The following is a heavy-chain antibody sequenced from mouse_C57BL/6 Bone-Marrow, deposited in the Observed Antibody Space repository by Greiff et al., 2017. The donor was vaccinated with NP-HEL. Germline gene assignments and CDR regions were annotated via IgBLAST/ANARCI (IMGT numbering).Heavy chain of an antibody. CDR3: ARRWGYGSGGALDY. J-gene: IGHJ4*01. V-gene: IGHV1-54*01. CDR2: INPGSGGT. D-gene: IGHD1-1*01. Sequence: VQLQQSGAELVRPGTSVKVSCKASGYAFTNYLIEWVKQRPGQGLEWIGVINPGSGGTNYNEKFKGKATLTADKSSSTAYMQLSSLTSEDSAVYFCARRWGYGSGGALDYWGQGTSVTVSS. CDR1: GYAFTNYL.